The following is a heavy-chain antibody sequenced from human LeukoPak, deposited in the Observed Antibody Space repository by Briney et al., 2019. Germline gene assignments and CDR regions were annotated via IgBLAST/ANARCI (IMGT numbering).Heavy chain of an antibody. CDR2: ISSSSSSYI. CDR1: GFTFSSYS. Sequence: GGSLRLSCAASGFTFSSYSMNWVRQAPGKGLEWVSSISSSSSSYIYYADSVKGRFTISRDNAKNSLYLQMNSLRAEDTAVYYCARDRGSVDAFDIWGQGTMVTVSS. J-gene: IGHJ3*02. CDR3: ARDRGSVDAFDI. D-gene: IGHD3-10*01. V-gene: IGHV3-21*01.